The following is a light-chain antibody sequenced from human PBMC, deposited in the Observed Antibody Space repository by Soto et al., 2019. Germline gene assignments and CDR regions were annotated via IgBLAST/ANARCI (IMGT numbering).Light chain of an antibody. Sequence: QSALTHLPSASGSPGQSVAISCTGTSSYVGGYNYVSWYQQHPGKAPKLMIYEVNKRPSGVPDRFSGSKSGNTASLTVSGRQAEDEADYNCSSYAGSSDVCGTGTKVTVL. CDR3: SSYAGSSDV. CDR2: EVN. CDR1: SSYVGGYNY. J-gene: IGLJ1*01. V-gene: IGLV2-8*01.